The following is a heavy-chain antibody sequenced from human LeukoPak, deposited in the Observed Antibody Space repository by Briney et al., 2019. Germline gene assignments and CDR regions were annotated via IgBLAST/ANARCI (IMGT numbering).Heavy chain of an antibody. D-gene: IGHD1-7*01. CDR2: TYYRSRWYN. CDR1: GDSVSSNSAA. CDR3: ARLDANFADF. Sequence: SQTLSLTCAISGDSVSSNSAAWNWIRQSPSRGLEWLGRTYYRSRWYNDYAVSVKSRINISPDTSRNQFSLQLDSVTPGDTAVYYCARLDANFADFWGQGTLVTVSS. V-gene: IGHV6-1*01. J-gene: IGHJ4*02.